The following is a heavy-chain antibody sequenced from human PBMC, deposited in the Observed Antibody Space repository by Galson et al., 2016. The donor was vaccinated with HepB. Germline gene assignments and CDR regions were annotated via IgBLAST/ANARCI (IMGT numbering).Heavy chain of an antibody. V-gene: IGHV3-66*01. J-gene: IGHJ4*02. CDR2: VYTGRGT. CDR1: EFSVSGNY. Sequence: SLRLSCAASEFSVSGNYLSWVRQAPGKGLEWVSTVYTGRGTYYADSVKGRFTVSIDTFTNILSLQMSGLRVEDTALYYCARDTCDGGNCYSVYWGQGALVAVSS. CDR3: ARDTCDGGNCYSVY. D-gene: IGHD2-21*01.